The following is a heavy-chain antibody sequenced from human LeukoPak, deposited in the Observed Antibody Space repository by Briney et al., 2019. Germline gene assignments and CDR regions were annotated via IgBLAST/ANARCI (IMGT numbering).Heavy chain of an antibody. CDR2: IYYNGNT. CDR1: GYSISSNNW. V-gene: IGHV4-28*01. CDR3: ARNQAVAANRGAFDI. J-gene: IGHJ3*02. D-gene: IGHD6-19*01. Sequence: SETLSRTCAVSGYSISSNNWWAWIRQPPGKGLEWIGYIYYNGNTYYNPYNPSLTSRVTMSVDTSKNQFSLKLDSVTEIDTAMYYCARNQAVAANRGAFDIWGQGTMVTVSS.